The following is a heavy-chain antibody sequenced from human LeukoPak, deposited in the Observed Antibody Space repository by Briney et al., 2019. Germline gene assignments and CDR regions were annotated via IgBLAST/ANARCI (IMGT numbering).Heavy chain of an antibody. CDR3: ARGVSEAGSIYY. D-gene: IGHD5-24*01. Sequence: ASVKVSCKASGYGFTSNAITWVRQAPGQGLEWLGWISTYDGKADYAQRLQGRVTMTTDTSTSTAYMELRSLRSDDTAVYYCARGVSEAGSIYYWGQGTLVTVSS. CDR1: GYGFTSNA. CDR2: ISTYDGKA. V-gene: IGHV1-18*01. J-gene: IGHJ4*02.